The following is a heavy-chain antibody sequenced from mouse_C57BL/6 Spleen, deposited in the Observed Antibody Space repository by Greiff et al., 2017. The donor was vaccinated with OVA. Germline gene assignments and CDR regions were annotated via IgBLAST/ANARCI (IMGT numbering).Heavy chain of an antibody. Sequence: EVQLQQSGPVLVKPGASVKMSCKASGYTFTDYYMNWVKQSHGKSLEWIGVINPYNGGTSYNQKFKGKATLTVDKSSSTAYMELNSLTSEDSAVYYCARTDLYYAMDYWGQGTSVTVSS. CDR2: INPYNGGT. V-gene: IGHV1-19*01. CDR1: GYTFTDYY. CDR3: ARTDLYYAMDY. J-gene: IGHJ4*01.